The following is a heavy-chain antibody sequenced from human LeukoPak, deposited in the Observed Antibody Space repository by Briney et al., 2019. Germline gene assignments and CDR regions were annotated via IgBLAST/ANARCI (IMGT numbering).Heavy chain of an antibody. CDR3: AADGSYLPELGYFDF. J-gene: IGHJ4*02. Sequence: SETLSLTCAVYGGSFSGYYWSWIRQPPGKGLEWIGSVFHSGSTYYNPSLKGRVTISVDTSNNQFSLKLSSVTATDTAVYYCAADGSYLPELGYFDFWGQGTLVTVSS. CDR1: GGSFSGYY. D-gene: IGHD3-10*01. V-gene: IGHV4-34*12. CDR2: VFHSGST.